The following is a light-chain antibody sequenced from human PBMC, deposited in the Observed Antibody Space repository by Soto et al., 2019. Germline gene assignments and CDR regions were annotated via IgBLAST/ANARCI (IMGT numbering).Light chain of an antibody. CDR2: EVS. Sequence: QSALTRPASVSGSPGQSITISCTGTSSDVGAYNHVSWYQHHPGKAPKLMIFEVSSRPSGVSYRFSGSKSGNTASLTISGLQAEDEADYYCCSYTSTSTRVFGTGTKLTVL. V-gene: IGLV2-14*01. J-gene: IGLJ1*01. CDR1: SSDVGAYNH. CDR3: CSYTSTSTRV.